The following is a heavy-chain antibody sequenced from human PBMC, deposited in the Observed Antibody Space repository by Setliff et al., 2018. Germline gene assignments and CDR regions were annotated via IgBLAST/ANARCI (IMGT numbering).Heavy chain of an antibody. V-gene: IGHV4-30-2*01. D-gene: IGHD3-10*01. CDR2: IYHSGST. J-gene: IGHJ4*02. CDR1: GGSISSGGYS. Sequence: SETLSLTCAVSGGSISSGGYSWSWIRQPPGKGLEWIGYIYHSGSTYYNPSLKSRVTISVDRSKNQFSLKLSSVTAADTAVYYCARGESNYYGSGSYFGYFDYWGQGTLVTVSS. CDR3: ARGESNYYGSGSYFGYFDY.